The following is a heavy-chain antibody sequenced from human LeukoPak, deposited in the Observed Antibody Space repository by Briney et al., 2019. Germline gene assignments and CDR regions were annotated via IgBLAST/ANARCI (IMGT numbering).Heavy chain of an antibody. CDR1: GFTFSSYG. V-gene: IGHV3-33*01. D-gene: IGHD4-17*01. CDR3: ARETGLRTLDN. Sequence: GGSLRLSCAASGFTFSSYGMHWVRQAPGKGLEWVAVIWNDGSKTNYVDSVKGRFTISRDNSKNTLYLQLNSPRDEDTAVYYCARETGLRTLDNWGQGTLVTVSS. CDR2: IWNDGSKT. J-gene: IGHJ4*02.